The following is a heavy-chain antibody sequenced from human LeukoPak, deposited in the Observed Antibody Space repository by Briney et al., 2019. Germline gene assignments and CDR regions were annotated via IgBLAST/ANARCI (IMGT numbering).Heavy chain of an antibody. CDR3: ARTLYITAAPGGFDY. D-gene: IGHD6-13*01. CDR2: INPKNAAT. Sequence: GASVKVSCKASGYTFTSYAMHWVRQAPGQRLEWMGWINPKNAATNYGQRFQGRVTMTRDTSTGTVYMELNTLRSDDTAVYYCARTLYITAAPGGFDYWGQGTLVTVSS. J-gene: IGHJ4*02. CDR1: GYTFTSYA. V-gene: IGHV1-2*02.